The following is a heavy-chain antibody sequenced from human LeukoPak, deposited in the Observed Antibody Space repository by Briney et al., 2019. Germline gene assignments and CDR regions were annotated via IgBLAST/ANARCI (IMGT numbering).Heavy chain of an antibody. V-gene: IGHV3-23*01. CDR2: ISGSGAAT. J-gene: IGHJ4*02. D-gene: IGHD6-19*01. CDR3: AKDLSSGWYPYYFDF. CDR1: GFTFRNYA. Sequence: GGSLPLSYAASGFTFRNYAMHWVRQAPGKGLEWVSAISGSGAATFNADSVKGRFTISRDNSKNTLYLQMNSLRAEDTAVYYCAKDLSSGWYPYYFDFSGQGTLVTVSS.